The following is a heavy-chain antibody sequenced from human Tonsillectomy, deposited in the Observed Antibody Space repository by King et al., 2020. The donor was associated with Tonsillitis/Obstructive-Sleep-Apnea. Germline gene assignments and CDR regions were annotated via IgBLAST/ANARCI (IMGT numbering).Heavy chain of an antibody. CDR2: IDPSDSYI. Sequence: VQLVESGAEVKKPGESLMISCKGSGYSFTSYWISWVRQMPGKGLEWMGRIDPSDSYINYSPSFQGHVTISADKSISTAYLQWSRLKASDTAMYYCARLDYYGSGSERDDYWGQGTLVTVSS. J-gene: IGHJ4*02. CDR1: GYSFTSYW. D-gene: IGHD3-10*01. CDR3: ARLDYYGSGSERDDY. V-gene: IGHV5-10-1*01.